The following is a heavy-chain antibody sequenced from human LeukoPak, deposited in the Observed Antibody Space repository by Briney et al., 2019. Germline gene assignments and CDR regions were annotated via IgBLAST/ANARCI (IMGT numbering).Heavy chain of an antibody. J-gene: IGHJ3*02. V-gene: IGHV3-74*01. CDR2: VDNAGNGI. D-gene: IGHD1-26*01. CDR1: GFSVNTFW. CDR3: ASVIVGGIRAFDM. Sequence: GRCLRLSCAASGFSVNTFWMHWVRQAPGKGLVWSLRVDNAGNGISYADSVEGRFTISRDNAKNTLYLQMNSLRDEDTAVYYCASVIVGGIRAFDMWGQGTLVTVSS.